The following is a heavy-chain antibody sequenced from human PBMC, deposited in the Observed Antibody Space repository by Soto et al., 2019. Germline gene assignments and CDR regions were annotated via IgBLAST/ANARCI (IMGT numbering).Heavy chain of an antibody. J-gene: IGHJ3*02. V-gene: IGHV3-21*02. D-gene: IGHD2-21*02. CDR2: ISRSHTYI. CDR1: GFTFNTYS. CDR3: SRDSRTILGVTHHKSFDI. Sequence: EIQLVESGGGLVKPGGSLRLSCSASGFTFNTYSMTWVRQAPGKGLQWVSSISRSHTYIDYADSVRGRFTISRDNAHNARYLQMDRLRAEDTAVYYCSRDSRTILGVTHHKSFDIWGKGTEVTVSS.